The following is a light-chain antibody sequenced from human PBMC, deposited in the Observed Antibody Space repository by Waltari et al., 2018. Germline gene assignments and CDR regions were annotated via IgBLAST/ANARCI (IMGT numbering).Light chain of an antibody. CDR1: GPNIRAGYD. CDR3: QSYDTTLSVV. V-gene: IGLV1-40*01. J-gene: IGLJ3*02. Sequence: QSVLTQPPSVSGAPGQRVTISCTGSGPNIRAGYDVHWYQQVPRAAPKLLIYGSSSRPLGVPDRFFGSTSGTSASLAIPGLQAEDEAVYYCQSYDTTLSVVFGGGTKLTVL. CDR2: GSS.